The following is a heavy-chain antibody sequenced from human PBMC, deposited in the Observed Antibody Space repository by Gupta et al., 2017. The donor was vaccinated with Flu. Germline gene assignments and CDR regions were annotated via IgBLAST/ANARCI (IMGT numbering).Heavy chain of an antibody. Sequence: EVQLLESGGGLVQPGGSLRLSCAASGFTFSSYAISWVRQAPGKGLEWVSAISGSGGSTYYADSVKGRFTISRDNSKNTLYLQMNSLRAEDTAVYYCAKDRGGSTSRHTRPSWFDPWGQGTLVTVSS. J-gene: IGHJ5*02. CDR3: AKDRGGSTSRHTRPSWFDP. D-gene: IGHD2-2*01. CDR2: ISGSGGST. CDR1: GFTFSSYA. V-gene: IGHV3-23*01.